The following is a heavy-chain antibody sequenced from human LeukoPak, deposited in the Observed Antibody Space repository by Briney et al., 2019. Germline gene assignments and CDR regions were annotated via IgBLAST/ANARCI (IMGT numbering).Heavy chain of an antibody. CDR3: ARVMVNPYSSGWYAFDY. V-gene: IGHV3-11*04. CDR1: GFTFSDYY. J-gene: IGHJ4*02. CDR2: ISSSGSTI. D-gene: IGHD6-19*01. Sequence: GGSLRLSCAASGFTFSDYYMSWIRQAPGKGLEWVSYISSSGSTIYYADSVKGRFTISRDNAKNSLYLQMNSLRAEDTAVYYCARVMVNPYSSGWYAFDYWGQGTLVTVSS.